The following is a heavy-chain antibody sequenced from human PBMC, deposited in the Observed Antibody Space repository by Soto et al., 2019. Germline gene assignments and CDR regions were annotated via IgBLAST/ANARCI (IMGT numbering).Heavy chain of an antibody. Sequence: GGSLRLSCEVSGFVFSMYSMSWFRQTPGKGLEWVAKIPQEGVYGHYADSVKGRFTISRDNGKNSLYLQMNNLRAEDTAVYYCARDHLILPAHDFFYGSDVWGRGATVTVSS. CDR2: IPQEGVYG. CDR1: GFVFSMYS. V-gene: IGHV3-7*03. J-gene: IGHJ6*02. CDR3: ARDHLILPAHDFFYGSDV. D-gene: IGHD2-21*02.